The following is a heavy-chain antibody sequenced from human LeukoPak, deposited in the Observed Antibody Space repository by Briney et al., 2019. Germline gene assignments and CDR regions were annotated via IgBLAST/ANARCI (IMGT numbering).Heavy chain of an antibody. CDR1: GFTFRIYG. J-gene: IGHJ4*02. CDR3: ARATRNGYDY. CDR2: ISDDNDTI. V-gene: IGHV3-48*04. D-gene: IGHD5-24*01. Sequence: GGSLRLSCAASGFTFRIYGMNWVRQAPGKGPEWVSYISDDNDTIHYADSAKGRFTMSRDNAKNSLFLQMNSLRADDTAVYYCARATRNGYDYWGQGTLVTVSS.